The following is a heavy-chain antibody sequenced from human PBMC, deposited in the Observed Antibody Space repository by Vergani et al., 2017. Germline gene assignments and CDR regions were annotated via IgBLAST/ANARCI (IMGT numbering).Heavy chain of an antibody. J-gene: IGHJ5*02. CDR3: AKNHFHYVWGSPLPHCFSP. Sequence: EVQLLESGGGLVQPGGSLRLSCAASGFTFSSYAMSWVRQAPGKGLEWVSAISGSGGSTYYADSVKGRFTISRDNSKNTLYLQMNSLRAEDTAVYYCAKNHFHYVWGSPLPHCFSPCGQGTLVTVAS. CDR1: GFTFSSYA. D-gene: IGHD3-16*01. V-gene: IGHV3-23*01. CDR2: ISGSGGST.